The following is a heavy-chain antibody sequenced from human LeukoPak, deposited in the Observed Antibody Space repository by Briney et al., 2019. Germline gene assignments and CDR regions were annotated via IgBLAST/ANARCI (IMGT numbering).Heavy chain of an antibody. Sequence: GGSLRLSCAASGFIFSNYAMSWVRQAPGKGLEWVSSISGSGGNTYYADSVKGRFTISRDNSKNTLYLQMNSLRAEDTAVYYCAKDDEGSYSSTSCYKWFDPWGQGTLVTVSS. CDR1: GFIFSNYA. J-gene: IGHJ5*02. D-gene: IGHD2-2*02. CDR2: ISGSGGNT. V-gene: IGHV3-23*01. CDR3: AKDDEGSYSSTSCYKWFDP.